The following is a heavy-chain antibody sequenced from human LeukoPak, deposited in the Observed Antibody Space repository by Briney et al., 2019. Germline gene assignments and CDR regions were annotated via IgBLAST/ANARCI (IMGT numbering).Heavy chain of an antibody. J-gene: IGHJ1*01. CDR3: ASAYYS. CDR2: IKQDGSVR. CDR1: GFTFSNYW. Sequence: GSLRLSCAASGFTFSNYWMHWVRQAPGKGLEWVANIKQDGSVRYYVDSVKGRFTISRDNAKNSLYLQMNTLRAEDTAVYYCASAYYSWGQGTLVTVSS. V-gene: IGHV3-7*01. D-gene: IGHD2-21*01.